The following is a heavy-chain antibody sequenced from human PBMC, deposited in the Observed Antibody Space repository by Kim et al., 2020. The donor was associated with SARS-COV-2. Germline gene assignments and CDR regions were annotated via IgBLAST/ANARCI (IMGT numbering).Heavy chain of an antibody. Sequence: SETLSLTCAVSGGSISSSSWWSWVRQPPGKGLEWIGEIDHSGDTNYNASLRGRVTISLDKPKNQISLRLRSVTAADTAVYYCARGVSRAWTLRSWFDPWG. CDR2: IDHSGDT. J-gene: IGHJ5*02. V-gene: IGHV4-4*02. CDR1: GGSISSSSW. CDR3: ARGVSRAWTLRSWFDP. D-gene: IGHD3-10*01.